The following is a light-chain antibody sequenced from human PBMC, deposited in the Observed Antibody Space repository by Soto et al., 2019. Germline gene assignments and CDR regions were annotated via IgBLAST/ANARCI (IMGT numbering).Light chain of an antibody. V-gene: IGKV1-39*01. CDR1: QIISSY. CDR3: QQSYSTLWT. Sequence: DIQMTQSPSSLSASVGDGVTITCRASQIISSYLNWYQQKPGKAPKLLIYAASSLQSGVPSRFSGSASGTDFTLTISSLQPEDFATYYCQQSYSTLWTFGQGTKVEIK. J-gene: IGKJ1*01. CDR2: AAS.